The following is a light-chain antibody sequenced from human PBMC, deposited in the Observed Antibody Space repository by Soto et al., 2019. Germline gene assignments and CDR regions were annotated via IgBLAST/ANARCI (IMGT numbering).Light chain of an antibody. J-gene: IGKJ1*01. CDR2: DAS. CDR1: QSISSW. Sequence: DIQMTQSPSTLSASVGDRATITCRASQSISSWLAWYQQKPGKAPKLLIYDASSLESGVPSRFSGSGSGTEFTLTISSLQPDDFATYYCQQHNSYPWTFGQGTKVEIK. CDR3: QQHNSYPWT. V-gene: IGKV1-5*01.